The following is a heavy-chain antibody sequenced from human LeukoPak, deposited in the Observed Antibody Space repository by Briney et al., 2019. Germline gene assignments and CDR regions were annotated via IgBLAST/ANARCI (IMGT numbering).Heavy chain of an antibody. CDR3: ARSPRGRIQLWALDY. V-gene: IGHV4-4*07. Sequence: SETLSLTCSVSGASITGYYWSWIRQPAGKGLEWIGRIYTSGSTDYNPSPRSRVTMSVDTSKNQFSLKLSSVTAADTAVYYCARSPRGRIQLWALDYWGQGTLVTVSS. CDR2: IYTSGST. D-gene: IGHD5-18*01. J-gene: IGHJ4*02. CDR1: GASITGYY.